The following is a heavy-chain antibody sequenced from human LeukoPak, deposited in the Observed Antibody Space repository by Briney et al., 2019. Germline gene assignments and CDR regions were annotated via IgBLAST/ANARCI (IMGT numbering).Heavy chain of an antibody. V-gene: IGHV1-2*02. D-gene: IGHD2-15*01. CDR3: AREIVVVVAASQNYYYGMDV. CDR1: GYTFTGYY. Sequence: ASVKVSCKASGYTFTGYYMHWVRQAPGQGLEWMGWINPNSGGTNYAQKFQGRVTMTRDTSISTAYMELSRLRSGDTAVYYCAREIVVVVAASQNYYYGMDVWGQGTTVTVSS. CDR2: INPNSGGT. J-gene: IGHJ6*02.